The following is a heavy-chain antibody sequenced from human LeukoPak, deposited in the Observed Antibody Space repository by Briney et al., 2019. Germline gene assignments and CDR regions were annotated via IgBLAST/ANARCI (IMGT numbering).Heavy chain of an antibody. CDR1: GFTFGDYA. V-gene: IGHV3-49*04. J-gene: IGHJ4*02. CDR2: IRSKAYGGTT. Sequence: HSGGSLRLSCTASGFTFGDYAMSWVRQAPGKGLEWVGFIRSKAYGGTTEYAASVKGRFTISRDDSKSIAYLQMNSLKTEDTAVYYCTRDLGVAGPPWLWSGEFQFDYWGQGTLVTVSS. CDR3: TRDLGVAGPPWLWSGEFQFDY. D-gene: IGHD3-10*01.